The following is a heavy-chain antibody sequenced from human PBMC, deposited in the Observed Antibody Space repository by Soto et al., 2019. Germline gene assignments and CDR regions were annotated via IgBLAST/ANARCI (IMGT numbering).Heavy chain of an antibody. CDR1: GFTFSDYY. CDR2: ISSSGSTI. V-gene: IGHV3-11*01. D-gene: IGHD6-19*01. Sequence: GGALRLSCGGSGFTFSDYYMSWIRQAPGKGLEWVSYISSSGSTIYYADSVKGRFTISRDNAKNSLYLQMNSLRAEDTAVYYCAREKIYSSGWYGGDAFDIWGQGTMVTVSS. CDR3: AREKIYSSGWYGGDAFDI. J-gene: IGHJ3*02.